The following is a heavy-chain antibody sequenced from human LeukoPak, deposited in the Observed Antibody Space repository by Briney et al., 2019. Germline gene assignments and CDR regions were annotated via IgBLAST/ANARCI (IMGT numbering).Heavy chain of an antibody. Sequence: GGSLRLSCAASGFTFSNYAMSWVRQALGRGLEWVSAISGSSGLTYYADSVKGRFTISRDNSKNTLFLQMNSLRAEDTAVYYCARRGESASYGDYRFDYWGQGTLVTVSS. V-gene: IGHV3-23*01. CDR2: ISGSSGLT. CDR1: GFTFSNYA. D-gene: IGHD4-17*01. J-gene: IGHJ4*02. CDR3: ARRGESASYGDYRFDY.